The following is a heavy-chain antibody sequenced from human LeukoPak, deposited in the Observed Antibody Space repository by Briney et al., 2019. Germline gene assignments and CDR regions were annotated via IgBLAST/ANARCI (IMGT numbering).Heavy chain of an antibody. CDR3: ARSGFITMVRGVPVWPRYALDI. D-gene: IGHD3-10*01. V-gene: IGHV1-69*13. CDR1: GGTFSSYA. CDR2: IIPIFGTA. J-gene: IGHJ3*02. Sequence: GASVKVSCKASGGTFSSYAISWVRQAPGQGLEWMGGIIPIFGTANYAQKFQGRVTITADESTSTAYMELSSLRSEDTAVYYCARSGFITMVRGVPVWPRYALDIWGQGTMVTVSS.